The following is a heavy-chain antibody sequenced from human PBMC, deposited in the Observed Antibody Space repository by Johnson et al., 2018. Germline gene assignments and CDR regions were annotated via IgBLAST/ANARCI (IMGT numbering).Heavy chain of an antibody. D-gene: IGHD3-3*01. CDR1: GFTFSSYA. CDR2: ISGSGGSP. V-gene: IGHV3-23*01. J-gene: IGHJ3*02. Sequence: VRLREGGGGLVQPGGSLRLCCAASGFTFSSYAMSWVRQAPGTGLEWVSAISGSGGSPYYADSVKGRFTLPRDNSKNTLYPQMNSLGAEDTAVYYCAKPYYVFWSGYQDAFDIWGQGTMVTVSS. CDR3: AKPYYVFWSGYQDAFDI.